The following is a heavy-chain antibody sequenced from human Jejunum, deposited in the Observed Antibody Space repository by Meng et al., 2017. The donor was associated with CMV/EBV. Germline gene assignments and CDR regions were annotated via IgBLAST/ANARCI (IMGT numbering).Heavy chain of an antibody. CDR1: GFSFSNFA. Sequence: DVQLLESGGDFRQPGGSLSLYCAASGFSFSNFAMNLVRPAPGKGLEVVARISDGGHMTEYLDSVKGRFTISRDNFKNTVSLEMNSLRVEDTALYHCAKDLSVRSEFDSWGQGTLVTVSS. D-gene: IGHD2/OR15-2a*01. CDR3: AKDLSVRSEFDS. CDR2: ISDGGHMT. J-gene: IGHJ4*02. V-gene: IGHV3-23*01.